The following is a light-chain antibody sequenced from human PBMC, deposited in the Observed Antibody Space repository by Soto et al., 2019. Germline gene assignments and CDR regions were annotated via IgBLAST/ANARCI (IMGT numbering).Light chain of an antibody. Sequence: EILMTQSPATLSVSPGERATLSCWASQTVGSNLAWYQQKPGQSPRLLIYDASTRGTGVPGRFTGSGYGTEFTLTISSLEPEDFAVYYCQQRGNWPLTFGQGTRLEIK. J-gene: IGKJ5*01. CDR3: QQRGNWPLT. V-gene: IGKV3-11*01. CDR1: QTVGSN. CDR2: DAS.